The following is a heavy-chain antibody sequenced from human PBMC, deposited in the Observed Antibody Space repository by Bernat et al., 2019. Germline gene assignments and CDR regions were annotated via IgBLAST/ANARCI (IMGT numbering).Heavy chain of an antibody. V-gene: IGHV4-39*01. CDR1: GGSISSSSYY. CDR3: ASRCN. CDR2: IYYSGST. Sequence: QLQLQESGPGLVKPSETLSLTCTVSGGSISSSSYYWGWIRQPPGKGLEWIGGIYYSGSTYYNPSLESRVTISVDTSKNQFSLKLSAGTAADTAVYYCASRCNWGQGALVTVSS. J-gene: IGHJ4*02.